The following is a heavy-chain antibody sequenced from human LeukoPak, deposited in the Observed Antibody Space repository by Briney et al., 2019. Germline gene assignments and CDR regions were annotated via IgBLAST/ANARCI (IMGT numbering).Heavy chain of an antibody. CDR1: GYRFSDYY. CDR3: ARREELDY. D-gene: IGHD5-24*01. J-gene: IGHJ4*02. V-gene: IGHV1-2*02. Sequence: ASVKVSCKASGYRFSDYYMQWVRQAPGQGLEWMGWINPNSGGTNYAKKFQGRVTMTRDTSINTAYMELSRLRYDDTAVYYCARREELDYWGQGTLVTVSS. CDR2: INPNSGGT.